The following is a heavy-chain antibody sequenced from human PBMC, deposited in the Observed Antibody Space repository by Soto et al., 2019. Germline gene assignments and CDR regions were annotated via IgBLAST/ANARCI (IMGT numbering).Heavy chain of an antibody. D-gene: IGHD3-3*01. V-gene: IGHV5-51*01. J-gene: IGHJ3*02. CDR3: ARPGSYYDFWSGPLQRAFDI. CDR2: IYPGDSDT. Sequence: PGESLKISCKGSGYSFTSYWIGWVRQMPGKGLEWMGIIYPGDSDTRYSPSFQGQATISADKSISTAYLQWSSLKASDTAMYYCARPGSYYDFWSGPLQRAFDIWGQGTMVTVS. CDR1: GYSFTSYW.